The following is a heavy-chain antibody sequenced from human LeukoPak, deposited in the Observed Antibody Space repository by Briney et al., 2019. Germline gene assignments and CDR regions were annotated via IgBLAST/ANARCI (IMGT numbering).Heavy chain of an antibody. D-gene: IGHD2-15*01. CDR1: GGSINNYY. CDR2: IYYSGST. Sequence: PSETLSLTCTVSGGSINNYYWSWIRQPAGKGLEWIGYIYYSGSTNYNPSLKSRVTISVDTSKNQSSLKMSSVTAADTAVYYCARVMVAATRIGHYFDYWGQGTLVTVSS. J-gene: IGHJ4*02. CDR3: ARVMVAATRIGHYFDY. V-gene: IGHV4-59*12.